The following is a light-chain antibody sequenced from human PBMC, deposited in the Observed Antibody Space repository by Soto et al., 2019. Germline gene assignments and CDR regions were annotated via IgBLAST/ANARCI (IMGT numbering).Light chain of an antibody. Sequence: DIQLTQSPSSLSASIGDRVTIICRASQSISGYLNWYQQKPGKAPKPLIYAASSLQSGVPSRFSGSESGTDFTLTITSLQPEDFATYYCQQGYSNPITFXQGTRLEI. CDR2: AAS. CDR3: QQGYSNPIT. J-gene: IGKJ5*01. CDR1: QSISGY. V-gene: IGKV1-39*01.